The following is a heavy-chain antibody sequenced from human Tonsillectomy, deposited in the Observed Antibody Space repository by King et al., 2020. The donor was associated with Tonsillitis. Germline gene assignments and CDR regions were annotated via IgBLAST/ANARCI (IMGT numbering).Heavy chain of an antibody. Sequence: QLVQSGSELKRPGASVRLSCKASGYVFTTYAVNWVRQAPGQGLEWMGRSNTNTGTPTYGQAFRGRFVLSLDTPVTTAYLQISSLKAEDTGVYYCFATGNDGFDIWGQGTMITVSS. V-gene: IGHV7-4-1*02. CDR3: FATGNDGFDI. CDR1: GYVFTTYA. CDR2: SNTNTGTP. J-gene: IGHJ3*02. D-gene: IGHD1-14*01.